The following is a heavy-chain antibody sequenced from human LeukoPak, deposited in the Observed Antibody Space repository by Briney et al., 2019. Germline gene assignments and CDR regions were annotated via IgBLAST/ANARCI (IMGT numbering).Heavy chain of an antibody. CDR1: GYTFTSYD. D-gene: IGHD2-15*01. CDR2: MNPNSGNT. J-gene: IGHJ3*02. V-gene: IGHV1-8*03. Sequence: ASVKVSCKASGYTFTSYDINWVRQATGQGLEWMGWMNPNSGNTGYAQKFQGRVTITRNTSISTAYMELSSLRSEDTAVYYCARGARVARGAFDIWGQGTMVTVSS. CDR3: ARGARVARGAFDI.